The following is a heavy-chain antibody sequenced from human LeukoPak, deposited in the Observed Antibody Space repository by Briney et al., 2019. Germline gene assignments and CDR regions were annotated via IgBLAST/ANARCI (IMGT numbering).Heavy chain of an antibody. J-gene: IGHJ3*02. CDR1: GDTFSNYA. V-gene: IGHV1-69*13. D-gene: IGHD6-19*01. CDR3: ARVGSSGRDAFDI. CDR2: IIPIFGTA. Sequence: GASVKVSCKASGDTFSNYAISWVRQAPGQGLEWMGGIIPIFGTANYAQKFQSRVTITADESTSTAYMELSSLRSEDTAVYYCARVGSSGRDAFDIWGQGTMVTVSS.